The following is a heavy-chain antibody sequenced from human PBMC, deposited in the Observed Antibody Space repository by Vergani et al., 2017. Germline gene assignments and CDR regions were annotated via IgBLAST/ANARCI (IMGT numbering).Heavy chain of an antibody. Sequence: EVQLVESGGGLVQPGGSLRLSCAASGFTVSSNYMSWVRQAPGKGLEWVSVIYSGGSTYYADSVKGRFTISRDNSKNTLYLQMNSLRAEDTAVYYCARDYYGILTGYTDAFDIWGQGTMVTVSS. CDR1: GFTVSSNY. CDR2: IYSGGST. J-gene: IGHJ3*02. D-gene: IGHD3-9*01. V-gene: IGHV3-66*02. CDR3: ARDYYGILTGYTDAFDI.